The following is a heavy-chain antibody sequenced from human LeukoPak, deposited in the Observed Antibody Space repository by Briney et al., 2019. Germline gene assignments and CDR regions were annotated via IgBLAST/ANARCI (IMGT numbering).Heavy chain of an antibody. CDR1: GFTFSSYA. CDR3: AKDSRRWKTYYYDSSASYFFDY. CDR2: ISGGGGST. J-gene: IGHJ4*02. Sequence: GGSLRLSCAASGFTFSSYAMSWVRQAPGKGLEWVSTISGGGGSTYYVDSVKGRFTISRDNSKNTLYLQVRSLRAEDTAVYYCAKDSRRWKTYYYDSSASYFFDYWGQGTLVTVSS. V-gene: IGHV3-23*01. D-gene: IGHD3-22*01.